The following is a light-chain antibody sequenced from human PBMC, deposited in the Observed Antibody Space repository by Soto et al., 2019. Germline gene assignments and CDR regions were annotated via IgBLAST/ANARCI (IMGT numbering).Light chain of an antibody. V-gene: IGLV2-14*01. CDR3: SPYRNSEPLV. CDR2: DVS. CDR1: GSDVGAYNY. Sequence: QSVLTQPASVSGSPGQSITLSCTGTGSDVGAYNYVSWYQQHPGKAPKLMIYDVSNRPSGVSNRFSGSKSGNTASLTISGLQGEDEADYYCSPYRNSEPLVFGTGTKVPVL. J-gene: IGLJ1*01.